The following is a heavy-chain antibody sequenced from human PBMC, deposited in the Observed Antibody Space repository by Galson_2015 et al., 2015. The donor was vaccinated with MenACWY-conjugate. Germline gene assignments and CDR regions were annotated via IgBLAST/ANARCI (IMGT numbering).Heavy chain of an antibody. CDR3: AREERGSYYYYGLDV. CDR2: TYFTSKWYN. D-gene: IGHD2-15*01. J-gene: IGHJ6*02. CDR1: GDSVSSDSAA. Sequence: CAISGDSVSSDSAAWNWIRQSPSRGLEWLGRTYFTSKWYNDYAVSVKSRITINPDTAKNQLSLHLKSATPEDTAIYYCAREERGSYYYYGLDVWGQGTTVTVSS. V-gene: IGHV6-1*01.